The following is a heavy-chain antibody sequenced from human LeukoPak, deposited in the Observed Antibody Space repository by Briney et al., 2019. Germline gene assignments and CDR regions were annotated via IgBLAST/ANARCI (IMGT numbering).Heavy chain of an antibody. Sequence: GGSLRLSCAASGFTFSSYGMHWVRQAPGKGLEWVAVISYGGSNKYYADSVKGRFTISRDNSKNTLYLQMNSLRAEDTAVYYCAKEDWNYGGFDYWGQGTLVTVSS. J-gene: IGHJ4*02. CDR1: GFTFSSYG. D-gene: IGHD1-7*01. V-gene: IGHV3-30*18. CDR2: ISYGGSNK. CDR3: AKEDWNYGGFDY.